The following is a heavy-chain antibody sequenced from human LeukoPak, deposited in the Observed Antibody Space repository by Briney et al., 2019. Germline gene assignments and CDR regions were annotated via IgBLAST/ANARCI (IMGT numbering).Heavy chain of an antibody. CDR1: GGTFSSYA. D-gene: IGHD2-2*01. J-gene: IGHJ5*02. V-gene: IGHV1-69*05. CDR2: SIPIFGTA. Sequence: SVKVSCKAFGGTFSSYAISWVRQAPGQGLEWMGGSIPIFGTANYAQKFQGRVTITTDESTSTAYMELSSLRSEDTAVYYCARGGSSTSWPFQDWFDPWGQGTLVTVSS. CDR3: ARGGSSTSWPFQDWFDP.